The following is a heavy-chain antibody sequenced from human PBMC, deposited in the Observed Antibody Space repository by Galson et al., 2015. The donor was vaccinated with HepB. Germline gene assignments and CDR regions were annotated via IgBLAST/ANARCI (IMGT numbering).Heavy chain of an antibody. D-gene: IGHD3-22*01. Sequence: QSGAEVKKPGASVKVSCKASGYTFTSYGISWVRQAPGQGLEWMGWISAYNGNTNYAQKLQGRVTMTTDTSTSTAYMELRSLRSDDTAVYYCARAFYYYDTYYYYYGMDVWGQGTTVTVSS. CDR1: GYTFTSYG. CDR3: ARAFYYYDTYYYYYGMDV. V-gene: IGHV1-18*04. J-gene: IGHJ6*02. CDR2: ISAYNGNT.